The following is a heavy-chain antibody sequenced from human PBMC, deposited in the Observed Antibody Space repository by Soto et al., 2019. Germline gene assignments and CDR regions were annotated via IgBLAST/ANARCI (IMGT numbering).Heavy chain of an antibody. CDR1: GFNFRSYW. CDR2: INEDRRAM. Sequence: EVQLVESGGGLVQAGGSLRLACEVSGFNFRSYWMNWVRQAPGNGLEWGANINEDRRAMYYEDSVEGRFTVSRDNAKNLLYLQINNLRAEDTGVYYCARGTPTPGTDYWGQGTLVTVAS. CDR3: ARGTPTPGTDY. J-gene: IGHJ4*02. V-gene: IGHV3-7*03. D-gene: IGHD1-26*01.